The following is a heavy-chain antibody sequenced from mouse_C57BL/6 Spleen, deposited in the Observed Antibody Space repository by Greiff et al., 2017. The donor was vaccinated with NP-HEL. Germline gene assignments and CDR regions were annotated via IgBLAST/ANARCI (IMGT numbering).Heavy chain of an antibody. D-gene: IGHD2-13*01. V-gene: IGHV5-4*01. CDR3: ARDLVNYFDY. CDR2: ISDGGSYT. CDR1: GFTFSSYA. Sequence: DVHLVESGGGLVKPGGSLKLSCAASGFTFSSYAMSWVRPTPEKRLEWVATISDGGSYTYYPDNVKGRFTISRDNAKNNLYLQMSHLKSEDTAMYYCARDLVNYFDYWGQGTTLTVSS. J-gene: IGHJ2*01.